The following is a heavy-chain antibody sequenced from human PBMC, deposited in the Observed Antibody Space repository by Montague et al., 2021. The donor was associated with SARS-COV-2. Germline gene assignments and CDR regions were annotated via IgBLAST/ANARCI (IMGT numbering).Heavy chain of an antibody. D-gene: IGHD1-1*01. CDR1: GGSFSDYH. CDR2: INYGGRT. J-gene: IGHJ4*02. Sequence: SETLSLTCAVYGGSFSDYHWTWIRQSPGGGLEWIGQINYGGRTKYKPSLKSRVTISIDTSKNQFSLQLTSVTAADTAVYYCARGPPGYWGQGTLVTVSS. CDR3: ARGPPGY. V-gene: IGHV4-34*01.